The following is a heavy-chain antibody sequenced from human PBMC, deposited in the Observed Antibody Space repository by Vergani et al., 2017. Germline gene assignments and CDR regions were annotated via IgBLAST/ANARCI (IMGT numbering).Heavy chain of an antibody. CDR1: GFTFSSYS. CDR3: AREGCSSTSCYAGWYFDL. V-gene: IGHV3-21*01. Sequence: VQLVESGGGVVQPGRSLRLSCAASGFTFSSYSMNWVRQAPGKGLEWVSSISSSSSYIYYADSVKGRFTISRDNAKNSLYLQMNSLRAEDTAVYYCAREGCSSTSCYAGWYFDLWGRGTLVTVSS. D-gene: IGHD2-2*01. CDR2: ISSSSSYI. J-gene: IGHJ2*01.